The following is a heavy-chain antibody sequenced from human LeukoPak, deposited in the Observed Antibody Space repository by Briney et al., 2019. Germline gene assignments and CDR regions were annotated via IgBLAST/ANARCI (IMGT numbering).Heavy chain of an antibody. D-gene: IGHD1-26*01. Sequence: ASVTVSCKASGYTFTSYGISWVRQAPGQGLEWMGWISAYNGNTNYAQKLQGRVTMTTDTSTSTAYMELRSLRSDDTAVYYCARDRRPGLSGSSSPFDYWGQGTLVTVSS. CDR1: GYTFTSYG. CDR2: ISAYNGNT. V-gene: IGHV1-18*01. J-gene: IGHJ4*02. CDR3: ARDRRPGLSGSSSPFDY.